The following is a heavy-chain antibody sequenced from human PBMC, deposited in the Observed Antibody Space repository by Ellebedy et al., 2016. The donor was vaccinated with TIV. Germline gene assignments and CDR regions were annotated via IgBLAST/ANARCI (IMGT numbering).Heavy chain of an antibody. Sequence: PGGSLRLSCAASGFIFSSYGMHWVRQAPRKGLEWVAFIRYGGTNKFYADSVKGRFIISRDNSKNTLYLQMNSLRAEDTAVYYCAKDRLWRGSGTQTFDNWGQGTLVTVSS. CDR3: AKDRLWRGSGTQTFDN. D-gene: IGHD3-10*01. J-gene: IGHJ4*02. V-gene: IGHV3-30*02. CDR2: IRYGGTNK. CDR1: GFIFSSYG.